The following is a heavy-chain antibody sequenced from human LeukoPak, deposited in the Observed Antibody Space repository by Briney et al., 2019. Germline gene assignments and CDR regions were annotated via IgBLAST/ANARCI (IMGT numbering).Heavy chain of an antibody. D-gene: IGHD6-13*01. CDR1: AGSISSYY. CDR2: IYYSGSA. J-gene: IGHJ4*02. V-gene: IGHV4-59*01. CDR3: ARANQQLSDLDY. Sequence: PSETLSLTCTVSAGSISSYYWSWIRQPPGKGLEWIGYIYYSGSANYNPSLKSRVTISADTSKNQFSLKLTSVTAADTAVYYCARANQQLSDLDYWGQGTLVTVSS.